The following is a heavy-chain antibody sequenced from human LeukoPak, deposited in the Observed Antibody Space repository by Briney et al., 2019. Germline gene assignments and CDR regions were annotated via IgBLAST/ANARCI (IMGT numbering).Heavy chain of an antibody. V-gene: IGHV3-33*01. J-gene: IGHJ4*02. D-gene: IGHD6-13*01. CDR1: GFTFSSYG. Sequence: GGSLRLPCAASGFTFSSYGMHWVRQAPGKGLEWVAVIWYDGSNKYYADSVKGRFTISRDNSKNTLYLQMNSLRAEDTAVYYCIAAAGTGQNFDYWGQGTLVTVSS. CDR2: IWYDGSNK. CDR3: IAAAGTGQNFDY.